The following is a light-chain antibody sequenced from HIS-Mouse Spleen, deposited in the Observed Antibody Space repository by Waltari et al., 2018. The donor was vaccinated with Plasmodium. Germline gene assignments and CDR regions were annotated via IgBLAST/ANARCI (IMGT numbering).Light chain of an antibody. CDR1: NIGSKS. CDR2: DDS. V-gene: IGLV3-21*02. Sequence: SYVLTQPPSVSVAPGQTARITCGGNNIGSKSVHWYQQKPGQAPVLVVYDDSDRPSGSPERFPGSNSGNTATLTISRVEAGDEADYYCQVWDSSSDHPLFGGGTKLTVL. J-gene: IGLJ2*01. CDR3: QVWDSSSDHPL.